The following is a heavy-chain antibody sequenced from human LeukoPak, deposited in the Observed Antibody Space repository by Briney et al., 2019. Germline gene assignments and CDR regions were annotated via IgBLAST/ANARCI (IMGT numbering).Heavy chain of an antibody. CDR2: MNPNSGVT. CDR3: TRGAGTSWFDY. CDR1: GYTFTVNY. J-gene: IGHJ4*02. D-gene: IGHD2-2*01. V-gene: IGHV1-2*02. Sequence: ASVTVSCTPSGYTFTVNYLHWVRQAPGQGLEWVGWMNPNSGVTGYAQIFQGRVTMTRDTSISTAYMELSSLTSDDTAVYYCTRGAGTSWFDYWGQGSLVTVSS.